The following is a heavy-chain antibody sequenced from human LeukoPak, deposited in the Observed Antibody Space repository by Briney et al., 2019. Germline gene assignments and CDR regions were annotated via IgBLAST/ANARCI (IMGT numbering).Heavy chain of an antibody. J-gene: IGHJ4*02. CDR2: IKQDGSEQ. CDR3: SRSLDY. Sequence: GGSLRLSCAASGFPFSDYWMDWVRQAPGKGMEWVANIKQDGSEQYYADSVKGRFTISRDNAKNSLYLQMNSLRAEDTAVYYCSRSLDYWGPGALVTVSP. CDR1: GFPFSDYW. V-gene: IGHV3-7*01.